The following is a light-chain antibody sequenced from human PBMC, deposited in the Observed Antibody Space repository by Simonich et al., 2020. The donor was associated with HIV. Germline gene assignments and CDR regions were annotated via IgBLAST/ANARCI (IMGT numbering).Light chain of an antibody. V-gene: IGKV3-15*01. CDR3: QQYNNWPYT. Sequence: EIVMSQSPVTLSVSPGERATLSCRASPRVSGNLALYQHKPGQPPRLLIYDSSTRATGIPARFSGSGSATEFTLTISSLQSEDFVLYYCQQYNNWPYTFGQGTKLEIK. J-gene: IGKJ2*01. CDR2: DSS. CDR1: PRVSGN.